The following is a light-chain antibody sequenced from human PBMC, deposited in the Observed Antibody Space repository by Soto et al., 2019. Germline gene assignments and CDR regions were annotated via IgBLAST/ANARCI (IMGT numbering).Light chain of an antibody. CDR1: SSNIGSNT. V-gene: IGLV1-44*01. CDR2: FNN. J-gene: IGLJ3*02. CDR3: VAWDDSLNGWV. Sequence: QSVLTQPPSASGTPGQRVTISCSGSSSNIGSNTVNWFQQLPGTAPKLLIYFNNRRPSGVPDRLSGSKSGTSASLAISGLQSEDEADYYFVAWDDSLNGWVFGGGTKLTVL.